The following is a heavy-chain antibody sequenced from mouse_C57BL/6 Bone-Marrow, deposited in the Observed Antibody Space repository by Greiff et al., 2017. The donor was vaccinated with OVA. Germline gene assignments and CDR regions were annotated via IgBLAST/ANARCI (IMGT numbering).Heavy chain of an antibody. Sequence: VQLQQSGAELVKPGASVKMSCKASGYTFTSYWITWVKQRPGQGLEWIGDIYPGSGSPNYNEKFKSKATLTVDTSSSTAYMQLSSLTSEDSAVYYCARRDDGYYVGYWGQGTTLTVSS. CDR1: GYTFTSYW. J-gene: IGHJ2*01. CDR3: ARRDDGYYVGY. D-gene: IGHD2-3*01. CDR2: IYPGSGSP. V-gene: IGHV1-55*01.